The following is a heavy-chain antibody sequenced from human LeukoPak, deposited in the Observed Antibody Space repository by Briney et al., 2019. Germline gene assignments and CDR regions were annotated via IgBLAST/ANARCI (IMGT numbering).Heavy chain of an antibody. Sequence: SETLSLTCTVSGVSVSNDDNYWSWIRQPPGKGLEWIGYMYYSGSANYNPSLKSRVTISVDTSKNHFSLKLTSVTAADTAIYFCARDSRTWGQGTLVIVSS. J-gene: IGHJ5*02. CDR2: MYYSGSA. CDR3: ARDSRT. V-gene: IGHV4-61*03. CDR1: GVSVSNDDNY.